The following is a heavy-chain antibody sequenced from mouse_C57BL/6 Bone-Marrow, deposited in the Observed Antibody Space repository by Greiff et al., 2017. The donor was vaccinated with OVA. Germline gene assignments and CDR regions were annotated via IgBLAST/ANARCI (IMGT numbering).Heavy chain of an antibody. Sequence: QVQLQQSGPGLVQPSPSLSITCTVSGFSLTSYGVHWVRQSPGKGLEWLGVIWSGGSTAYNAAFISRLSISKDNSKGQVFLKMNSLQADDTAIYYCASRYYYGSRDYAMDYWGQGTSVTVSS. D-gene: IGHD1-1*01. V-gene: IGHV2-2*01. CDR3: ASRYYYGSRDYAMDY. J-gene: IGHJ4*01. CDR1: GFSLTSYG. CDR2: IWSGGST.